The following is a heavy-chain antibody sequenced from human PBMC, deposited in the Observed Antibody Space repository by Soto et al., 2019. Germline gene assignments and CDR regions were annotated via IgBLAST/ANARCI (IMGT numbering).Heavy chain of an antibody. D-gene: IGHD3-10*01. CDR3: ERVGRGNYFEI. Sequence: EVQLVESGGGLVKPGGSLRLSCAASGFTFSDFGMHWVRQAPGKGLEWVSYVSSRSNQIYYADSVQGRITISRDNAKNSLYLKLNRLGGNNTAVYYCERVGRGNYFEIWGQGTMVTGSS. CDR1: GFTFSDFG. V-gene: IGHV3-21*01. J-gene: IGHJ3*02. CDR2: VSSRSNQI.